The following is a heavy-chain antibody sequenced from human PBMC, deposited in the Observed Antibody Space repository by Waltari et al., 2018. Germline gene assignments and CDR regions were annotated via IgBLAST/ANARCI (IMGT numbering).Heavy chain of an antibody. J-gene: IGHJ5*02. CDR2: IYYIGST. V-gene: IGHV4-59*01. CDR1: GGSISSYY. Sequence: QVQLQESGPGLVKPSETLSLTCTVSGGSISSYYWSWIRQPPGKGLEWLGYIYYIGSTNYNPSLKSRVTISVDTSKNQFSLKLSSVTAADTAVYYCARCTMTRPLGFDPWGQGTLVTVSS. CDR3: ARCTMTRPLGFDP. D-gene: IGHD3-3*01.